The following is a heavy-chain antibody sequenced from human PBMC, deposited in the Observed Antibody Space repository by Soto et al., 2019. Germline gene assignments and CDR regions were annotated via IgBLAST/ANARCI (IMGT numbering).Heavy chain of an antibody. Sequence: WTWIRQPPGKGLELIGNIYYSGSNTYNPSLKSRVTISVDTSKNQFSLRLSSVTAADTAVYYCATQTANFYGSGSYYLPFDYWGQGTLVTVSS. CDR2: IYYSGSN. CDR3: ATQTANFYGSGSYYLPFDY. D-gene: IGHD3-10*01. V-gene: IGHV4-59*01. J-gene: IGHJ4*02.